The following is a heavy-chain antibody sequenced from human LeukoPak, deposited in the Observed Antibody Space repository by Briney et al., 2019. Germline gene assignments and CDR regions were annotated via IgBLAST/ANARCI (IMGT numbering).Heavy chain of an antibody. V-gene: IGHV4-39*07. D-gene: IGHD3-9*01. J-gene: IGHJ4*02. CDR3: ARDRPRGDILGGPADY. CDR2: IYYGGST. CDR1: GGSISSSSYY. Sequence: SETLSLTCTVSGGSISSSSYYWGWIRQPPGKGLEWIGSIYYGGSTYYNPSLKSRVTISVDTSKNQFSLKLSSVTAADTAVYYCARDRPRGDILGGPADYWGQGTLVTVSS.